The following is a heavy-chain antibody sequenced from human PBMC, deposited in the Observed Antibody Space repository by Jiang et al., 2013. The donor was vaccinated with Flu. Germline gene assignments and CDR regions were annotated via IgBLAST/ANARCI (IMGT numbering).Heavy chain of an antibody. V-gene: IGHV3-66*04. J-gene: IGHJ5*02. D-gene: IGHD6-13*01. CDR2: IYSGGST. CDR3: ARLKSLAAAGPFDP. CDR1: GFTVSSNY. Sequence: VQLLESGGGLVQPGGSLRLSCAASGFTVSSNYMSWVRQAPGKGLEWVSVIYSGGSTYYADSVKGRFTISRDNSKNTLYLQMNSLRAEDTAVYYCARLKSLAAAGPFDPVGPGNPGPPSP.